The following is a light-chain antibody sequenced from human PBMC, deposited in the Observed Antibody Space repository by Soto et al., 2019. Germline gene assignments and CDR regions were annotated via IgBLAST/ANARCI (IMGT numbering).Light chain of an antibody. CDR2: DAS. Sequence: MNNSPATVSAYSRHRVTIACRASQSISGWLAWYQQKPGKAPKLLIYDASSLESGVPSRFSGSGSGTEFTLTISILQTDDFATYYCLPYYTSCRFGHGSNLDIK. V-gene: IGKV1-5*01. CDR3: LPYYTSCR. J-gene: IGKJ2*01. CDR1: QSISGW.